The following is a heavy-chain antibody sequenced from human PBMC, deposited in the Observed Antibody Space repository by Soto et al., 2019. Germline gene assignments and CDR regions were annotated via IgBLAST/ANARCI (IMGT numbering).Heavy chain of an antibody. CDR1: GFTFSSYW. CDR2: INTDGSST. CDR3: ARGVGSPPNWFDP. J-gene: IGHJ5*02. Sequence: EVQLVESGGGLVQPGGSLRLSCADSGFTFSSYWMHWVRQAPGKGLVWVSRINTDGSSTRYGDTVKGRFTISRDNAKNTLYLQMNSLRADDTAVYYWARGVGSPPNWFDPWGQGTLVTVS. V-gene: IGHV3-74*01. D-gene: IGHD1-26*01.